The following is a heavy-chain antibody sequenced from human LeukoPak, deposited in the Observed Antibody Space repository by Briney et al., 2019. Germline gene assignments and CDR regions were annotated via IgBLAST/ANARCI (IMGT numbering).Heavy chain of an antibody. J-gene: IGHJ4*02. CDR1: GGSISSSSYY. V-gene: IGHV4-39*01. CDR3: ASPAGYSSSWYPPFDY. Sequence: SETLSLTCTVSGGSISSSSYYWGWIRQPPGKGLEWIGSIYYSGSTYYNPSLKSRVTISVDTSKNQFSLKLSSVTAADTAVYYCASPAGYSSSWYPPFDYWGQGTLVTVPS. CDR2: IYYSGST. D-gene: IGHD6-13*01.